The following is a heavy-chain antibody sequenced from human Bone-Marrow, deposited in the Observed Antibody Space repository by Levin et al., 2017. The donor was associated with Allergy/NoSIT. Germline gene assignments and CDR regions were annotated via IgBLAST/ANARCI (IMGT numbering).Heavy chain of an antibody. Sequence: HSQTLSLTCTVSGGSIRSYYWSWIRQPPGKGLEWIGYIHYTGSTNYNPSLKSRATISVDTSKNQLSLKLSSVTAADTAVYYCAREKGGDYFDYWGQGTLVTVSS. CDR3: AREKGGDYFDY. V-gene: IGHV4-59*12. CDR1: GGSIRSYY. CDR2: IHYTGST. J-gene: IGHJ4*02. D-gene: IGHD4-17*01.